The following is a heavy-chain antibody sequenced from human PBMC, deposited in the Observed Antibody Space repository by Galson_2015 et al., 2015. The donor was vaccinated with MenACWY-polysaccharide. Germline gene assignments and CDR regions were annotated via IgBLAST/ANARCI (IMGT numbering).Heavy chain of an antibody. D-gene: IGHD1-14*01. V-gene: IGHV3-66*02. CDR1: GFTFSSYW. CDR2: IYIGGST. Sequence: SLRLSCAASGFTFSSYWMYWVHQAPGKGLEWVSGIYIGGSTYYADSVKGRFTISRDNSKNTVHLQMSSLRPEDTAVYYCAGGTWPLDYWGQGTLVTVSS. J-gene: IGHJ4*02. CDR3: AGGTWPLDY.